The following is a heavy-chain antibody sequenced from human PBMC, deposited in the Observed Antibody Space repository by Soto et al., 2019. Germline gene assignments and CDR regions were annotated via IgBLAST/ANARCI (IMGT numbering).Heavy chain of an antibody. CDR1: GGSISSYY. V-gene: IGHV4-59*01. CDR2: IYYSGST. Sequence: SETLSLTCTVSGGSISSYYWSWIRQPPGKGLEWIGYIYYSGSTNYNPSLKSRVTISVDTSKNQFSLKLSSVTAADTAVYFCARWANSDHRPSKYYFDYWGQGTLVTVSS. CDR3: ARWANSDHRPSKYYFDY. D-gene: IGHD1-26*01. J-gene: IGHJ4*02.